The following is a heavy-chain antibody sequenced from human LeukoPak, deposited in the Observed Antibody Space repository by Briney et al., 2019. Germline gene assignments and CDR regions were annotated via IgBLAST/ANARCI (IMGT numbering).Heavy chain of an antibody. V-gene: IGHV1-8*01. J-gene: IGHJ4*02. CDR3: ARWDYDFWSGYYSGDDY. D-gene: IGHD3-3*01. Sequence: GASVKVSCKASGYTFTSYDINWVRQATGQGLEWMGWMNPNSGNTGYAQKFQGRVIMTRNTSISTAYMELSSLRSEDTAVYYCARWDYDFWSGYYSGDDYWGQGTLVTVSS. CDR2: MNPNSGNT. CDR1: GYTFTSYD.